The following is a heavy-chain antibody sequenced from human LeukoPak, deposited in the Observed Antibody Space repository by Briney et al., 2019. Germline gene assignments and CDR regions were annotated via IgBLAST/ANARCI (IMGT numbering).Heavy chain of an antibody. V-gene: IGHV1-18*01. CDR3: ARGGDSSSWYANDY. CDR1: GYTFTRNG. Sequence: ASVKVSCKASGYTFTRNGISWVRQAPGQGLEWMAWISTYSGNTNYAQNLQGRVTVTTDTSTSTAYMELRSLRHDDTAVYYCARGGDSSSWYANDYWGQGTLVTVSS. CDR2: ISTYSGNT. D-gene: IGHD6-13*01. J-gene: IGHJ4*02.